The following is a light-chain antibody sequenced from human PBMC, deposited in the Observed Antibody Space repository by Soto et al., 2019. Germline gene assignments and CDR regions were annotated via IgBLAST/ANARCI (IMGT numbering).Light chain of an antibody. CDR2: DAS. CDR1: QAVRNNF. Sequence: IVLTQSQGTLSLSPGERATLSCRASQAVRNNFLAWYQQKPGQAPRLLIDDASRRAPGVPDRFSGSGSATDVTLTIARLEPEDFALYYCQQCSTSPLTFGGGTTVEIK. V-gene: IGKV3-20*01. CDR3: QQCSTSPLT. J-gene: IGKJ4*01.